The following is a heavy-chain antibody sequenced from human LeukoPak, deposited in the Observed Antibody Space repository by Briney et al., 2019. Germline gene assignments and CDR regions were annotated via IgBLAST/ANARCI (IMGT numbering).Heavy chain of an antibody. CDR2: IYRGGST. CDR1: GFTFSSYS. CDR3: ATYRQVLLPFES. D-gene: IGHD2-8*02. J-gene: IGHJ4*02. V-gene: IGHV3-53*01. Sequence: PGGSLRLSCAASGFTFSSYSMNWVRQAPGKGLEWVSVIYRGGSTYYADSVKGRFTISRDNSKNTLYLQMNSLRAEDTAIYYCATYRQVLLPFESWGQGTLVTVSS.